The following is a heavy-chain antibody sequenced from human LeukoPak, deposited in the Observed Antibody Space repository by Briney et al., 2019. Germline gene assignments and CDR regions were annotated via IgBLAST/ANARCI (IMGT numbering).Heavy chain of an antibody. CDR2: SYYSGST. Sequence: SETLSLTCTVSGGSISSSSYYWAWIRQSPRKGLECIGSSYYSGSTYYNPSLKSRVTISVDTSKNQFSLKLSSVTAADTAVYYCARQRCSGGSCFFSDYFNYWGQGALVTVSS. J-gene: IGHJ4*02. D-gene: IGHD2-15*01. V-gene: IGHV4-39*01. CDR1: GGSISSSSYY. CDR3: ARQRCSGGSCFFSDYFNY.